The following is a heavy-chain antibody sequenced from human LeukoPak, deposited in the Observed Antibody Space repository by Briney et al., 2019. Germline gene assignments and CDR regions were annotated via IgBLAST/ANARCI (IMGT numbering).Heavy chain of an antibody. CDR3: ARPLRGAAAGPDFDY. Sequence: SETLSLTCTVSGGSISSSSYYWGWIRQPPGKGLEWIGSIYYSGSTYYNPSLKNRVTISVDTSKNQFSLKLSSVTAADTAVYYCARPLRGAAAGPDFDYWGQGTLVTVSS. J-gene: IGHJ4*02. CDR2: IYYSGST. D-gene: IGHD6-13*01. CDR1: GGSISSSSYY. V-gene: IGHV4-39*01.